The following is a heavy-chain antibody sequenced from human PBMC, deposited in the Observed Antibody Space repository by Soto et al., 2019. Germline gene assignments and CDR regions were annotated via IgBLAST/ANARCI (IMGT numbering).Heavy chain of an antibody. J-gene: IGHJ4*02. CDR1: GGSINSYY. D-gene: IGHD6-19*01. V-gene: IGHV4-59*01. CDR2: NYNSAST. CDR3: ARDEPYSSGWYDY. Sequence: SETLSLTCTVSGGSINSYYWTWIRQPPGKGLEWIGYNYNSASTNYNPSLKSRGTISLDTSKNQFSLKLTSVTAADTAVYYCARDEPYSSGWYDYWGQGILVTAPQ.